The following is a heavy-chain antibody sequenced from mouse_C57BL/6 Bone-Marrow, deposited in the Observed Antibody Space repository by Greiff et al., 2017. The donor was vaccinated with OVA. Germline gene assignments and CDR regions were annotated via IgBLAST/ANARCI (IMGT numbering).Heavy chain of an antibody. J-gene: IGHJ2*01. CDR1: GYTFTDYY. V-gene: IGHV1-26*01. CDR3: ARWGYGRDY. D-gene: IGHD1-1*01. CDR2: INPNNGGT. Sequence: EVQLQQSGPELVKPGASVKISCKASGYTFTDYYMNWVKQSHGKSLEWIGDINPNNGGTSYNQKFKGKATLTVDKSSSTAYMELRSLTSEDSAVYYCARWGYGRDYWGQGTTLTVSS.